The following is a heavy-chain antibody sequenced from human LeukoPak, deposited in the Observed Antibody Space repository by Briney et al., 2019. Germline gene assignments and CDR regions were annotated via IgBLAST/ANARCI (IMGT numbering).Heavy chain of an antibody. V-gene: IGHV4-39*01. Sequence: SEXLSLTCTVSGGSISSSSYYWGWIRQPPGKGLEWLGSIYYSGSTYYNPSLKSRVTISVDTDKKQFSLKLSSVTAADTAVYYCARQSGYYRYYFDYWGQGTLVTVSS. D-gene: IGHD3-22*01. J-gene: IGHJ4*02. CDR3: ARQSGYYRYYFDY. CDR2: IYYSGST. CDR1: GGSISSSSYY.